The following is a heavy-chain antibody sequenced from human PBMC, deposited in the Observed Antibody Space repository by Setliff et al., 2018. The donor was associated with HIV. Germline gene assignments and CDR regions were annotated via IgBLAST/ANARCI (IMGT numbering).Heavy chain of an antibody. D-gene: IGHD2-2*01. Sequence: PSETLSLTCTVSGPPIDVGSFFWTWIRQSAGRGLEWIGHMSASGSAKYNPTLQSRVTLSVDPSNNQFSLNLTSVTAADTAVYYCARGQFYCSSSSCYYFDYWGQGTLVTVSS. J-gene: IGHJ4*02. CDR3: ARGQFYCSSSSCYYFDY. V-gene: IGHV4-61*09. CDR1: GPPIDVGSFF. CDR2: MSASGSA.